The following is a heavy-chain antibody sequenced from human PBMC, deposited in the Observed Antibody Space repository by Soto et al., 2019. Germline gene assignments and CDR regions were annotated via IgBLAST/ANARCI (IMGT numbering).Heavy chain of an antibody. V-gene: IGHV1-3*01. CDR3: ATSELRFLEWTPRAFDI. CDR2: INAGNGNT. J-gene: IGHJ3*02. CDR1: GYTFTSYA. Sequence: GASVKVSCKASGYTFTSYAMHWVRQAPGQRLEWMGWINAGNGNTKYSQKFQGRVTMTRDTSTTTAYMELSSLRSEDTAVYYCATSELRFLEWTPRAFDIWGQGTMVTVSS. D-gene: IGHD3-3*01.